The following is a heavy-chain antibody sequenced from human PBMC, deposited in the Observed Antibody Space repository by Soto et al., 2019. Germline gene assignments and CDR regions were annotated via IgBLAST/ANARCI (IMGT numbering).Heavy chain of an antibody. V-gene: IGHV3-21*01. CDR1: GFTFSSYS. D-gene: IGHD1-7*01. CDR2: ISSSSSYI. CDR3: AVGTTSGLWYYGMDV. Sequence: GGSLRLSCAASGFTFSSYSMNWVRQAPGKGLEWVSSISSSSSYIYYADSVKGRFTISRDNAKNSLYLQMNSLRAEDTAVYYCAVGTTSGLWYYGMDVWGQGTTVTV. J-gene: IGHJ6*02.